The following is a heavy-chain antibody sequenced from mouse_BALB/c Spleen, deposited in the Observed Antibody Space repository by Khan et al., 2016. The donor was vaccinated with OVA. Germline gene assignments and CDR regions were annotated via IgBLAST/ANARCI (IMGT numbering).Heavy chain of an antibody. CDR3: ASHLTGAFAY. Sequence: EVKPEESGGDLVKPGGSLKPSRAASGFTFSAYSMSWVRQTPDKRPEWVATISSGADYTYYPDGVKGRFTISRDNAKNTLYLQMSSLKSEDTAMYYCASHLTGAFAYWGQGTLVTVSA. CDR2: ISSGADYT. CDR1: GFTFSAYS. J-gene: IGHJ3*01. D-gene: IGHD4-1*01. V-gene: IGHV5-6*02.